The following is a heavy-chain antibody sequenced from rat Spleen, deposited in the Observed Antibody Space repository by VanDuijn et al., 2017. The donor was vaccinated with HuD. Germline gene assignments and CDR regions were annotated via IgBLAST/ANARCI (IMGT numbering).Heavy chain of an antibody. V-gene: IGHV2-47*01. CDR2: IWGDGST. J-gene: IGHJ2*01. Sequence: QVQLKESGPGLVQPSQTLSLTCTVSGLSLISNSVSWIRQPPGKGLEWMGVIWGDGSTDYNSALKSRLSISRDTSKSQVFLKMNSLQTDDTAIYFCTRSGVYYGLLLGNWFDYWGQGVMATVSS. CDR3: TRSGVYYGLLLGNWFDY. CDR1: GLSLISNS. D-gene: IGHD1-6*01.